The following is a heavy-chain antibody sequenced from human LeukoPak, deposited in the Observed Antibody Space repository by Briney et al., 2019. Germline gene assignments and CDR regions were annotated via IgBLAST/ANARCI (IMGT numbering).Heavy chain of an antibody. D-gene: IGHD3-16*01. V-gene: IGHV4-59*01. CDR3: ARDGVLGGLFVWDY. Sequence: SETLSLTCTVSGGSLSRYYWSWIRQPPGKGLEGIGYIYYSGSTNYNPSLMRRVTISVDTSKNQFSLKLSSVTAADAAVYYCARDGVLGGLFVWDYWGQGTLVTVSS. CDR1: GGSLSRYY. J-gene: IGHJ4*02. CDR2: IYYSGST.